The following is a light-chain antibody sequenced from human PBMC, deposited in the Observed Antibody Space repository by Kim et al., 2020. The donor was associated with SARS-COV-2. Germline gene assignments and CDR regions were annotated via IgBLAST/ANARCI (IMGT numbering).Light chain of an antibody. CDR1: QSVLYSSNNKNY. J-gene: IGKJ1*01. CDR2: WAS. Sequence: DIVMTQSPDSLAVSLGERATINCKSSQSVLYSSNNKNYLAWYQQKPGQPPKLLIYWASTRESGVPDRFSGSGSVTDFTLTISSLQAEDVAVYYCQQHYSTPKTFGQGTKVDIK. CDR3: QQHYSTPKT. V-gene: IGKV4-1*01.